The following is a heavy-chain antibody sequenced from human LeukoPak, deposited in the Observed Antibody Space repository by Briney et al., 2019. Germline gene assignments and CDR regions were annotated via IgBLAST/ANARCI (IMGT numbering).Heavy chain of an antibody. CDR3: ARGGYYDFWSGYQLFDY. J-gene: IGHJ4*02. CDR2: IKQDGSEK. D-gene: IGHD3-3*01. V-gene: IGHV3-7*01. CDR1: GFTFNTYW. Sequence: PGGSLRLSCAASGFTFNTYWMSWVRQAPGKGLEWVANIKQDGSEKYYVDSVKGRFTISRDNAKNSLYLQMNSLRAEDTAVYYCARGGYYDFWSGYQLFDYWGQGTLVTVSS.